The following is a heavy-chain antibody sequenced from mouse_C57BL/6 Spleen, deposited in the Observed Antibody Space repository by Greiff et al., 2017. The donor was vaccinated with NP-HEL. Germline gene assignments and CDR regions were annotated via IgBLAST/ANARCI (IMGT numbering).Heavy chain of an antibody. CDR3: ARGIYDGYYDAMDY. CDR1: GFTFSDYG. V-gene: IGHV5-17*01. D-gene: IGHD2-3*01. Sequence: EVQLVESGGGLVKPGGSLKLSCAASGFTFSDYGMHWVRQAPEKGLEWVAYISSGSSTIYYADTVKGRFTISRDNAKNTLFLQMTSLRSEDTAMYYCARGIYDGYYDAMDYWGQGTSVTVSS. CDR2: ISSGSSTI. J-gene: IGHJ4*01.